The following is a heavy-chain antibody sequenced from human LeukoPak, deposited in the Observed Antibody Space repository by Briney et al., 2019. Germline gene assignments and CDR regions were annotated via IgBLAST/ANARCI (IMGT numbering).Heavy chain of an antibody. CDR2: INSDGSST. D-gene: IGHD3-22*01. V-gene: IGHV3-74*01. CDR3: ARERGYYDSSGYAYYYYYGMDV. CDR1: GFTFSSYW. Sequence: PGGSLRLSCAASGFTFSSYWMHWVRQAPGKGLVWVSRINSDGSSTSYADSVKGRFTISRDNAKNTLYLQMNSLRAEDTAVYYCARERGYYDSSGYAYYYYYGMDVWGQGTTVTVSS. J-gene: IGHJ6*02.